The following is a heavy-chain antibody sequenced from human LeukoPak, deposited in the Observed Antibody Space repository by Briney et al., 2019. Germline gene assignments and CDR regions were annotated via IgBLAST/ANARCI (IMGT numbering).Heavy chain of an antibody. CDR1: GFTFSTYS. D-gene: IGHD2-2*01. CDR2: ISSTSSYI. Sequence: GGSLRLSCAASGFTFSTYSMNWVRQAPGKGLEWVSSISSTSSYIYSADSVKGRFTISRDNAKNSLYLQMNSLRAEDTAVYYCARDDLGCGSTSCYFDYWGQGALVTVYS. CDR3: ARDDLGCGSTSCYFDY. J-gene: IGHJ4*02. V-gene: IGHV3-21*01.